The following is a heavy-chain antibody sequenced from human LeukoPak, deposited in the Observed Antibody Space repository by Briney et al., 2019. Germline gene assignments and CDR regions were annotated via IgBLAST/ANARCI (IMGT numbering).Heavy chain of an antibody. D-gene: IGHD3-22*01. CDR1: GITLSNYG. V-gene: IGHV3-23*01. Sequence: GALRLSCAVSGITLSNYGMSWVRPAPGKGLEWVAGISGSGGRTNYADSVKGRFTVSRDNPKNTLYLQMNSLRAEDTAVYFCAKRGVVIRVILVGFHKEANYFDSWGQGALVTVSS. CDR2: ISGSGGRT. J-gene: IGHJ4*02. CDR3: AKRGVVIRVILVGFHKEANYFDS.